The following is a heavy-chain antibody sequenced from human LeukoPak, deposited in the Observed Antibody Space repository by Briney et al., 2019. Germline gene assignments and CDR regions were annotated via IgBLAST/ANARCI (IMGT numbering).Heavy chain of an antibody. CDR1: GGSISSDY. D-gene: IGHD3-22*01. Sequence: SETLSLTCTVSGGSISSDYWSWIRQPPGKGLEWIGYIYYSGSTNYNPSLKSRVTISEDTSKNQFSLKLNSVTAADTAVYYCARDDYYDSSGYGYFDYWGQGTLVTVSS. J-gene: IGHJ4*02. V-gene: IGHV4-59*01. CDR3: ARDDYYDSSGYGYFDY. CDR2: IYYSGST.